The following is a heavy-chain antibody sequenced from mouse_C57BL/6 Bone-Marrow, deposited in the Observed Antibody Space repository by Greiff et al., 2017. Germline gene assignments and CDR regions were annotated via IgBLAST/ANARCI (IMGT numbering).Heavy chain of an antibody. CDR3: ARDLRGNAMDY. J-gene: IGHJ4*01. D-gene: IGHD5-1*01. Sequence: EVQVVESGGGLVQPGGSRKLSCAASGFTFSSFGMHWVRQAPEKGLEWVAYISSGSSAIYYADTLKGRFTISRDNPRNTLFLQMTSLRSDDTAMYYCARDLRGNAMDYWGQGTSVTVSS. CDR1: GFTFSSFG. V-gene: IGHV5-17*02. CDR2: ISSGSSAI.